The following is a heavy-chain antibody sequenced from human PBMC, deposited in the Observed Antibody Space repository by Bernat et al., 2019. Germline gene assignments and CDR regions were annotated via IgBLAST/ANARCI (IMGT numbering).Heavy chain of an antibody. J-gene: IGHJ1*01. V-gene: IGHV4-31*03. CDR1: GGSISSADYY. CDR3: ATLGCDSSGSYYRESFQH. D-gene: IGHD3-22*01. CDR2: IYYSGST. Sequence: QVQLQESGPGLVKPSQTLSLTCTVSGGSISSADYYWSWIRQPPGKGLEWIGYIYYSGSTYYNPSLKSRVTISVDTSKNQFSLKLSSVTAADTAVYYCATLGCDSSGSYYRESFQHWGQGTLVTVSS.